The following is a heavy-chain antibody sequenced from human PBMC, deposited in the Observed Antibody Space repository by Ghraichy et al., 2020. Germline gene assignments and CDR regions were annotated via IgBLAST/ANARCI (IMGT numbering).Heavy chain of an antibody. V-gene: IGHV3-7*01. CDR3: ARYGYSSSWYHKDWYFDL. J-gene: IGHJ2*01. D-gene: IGHD6-13*01. CDR2: IKKDGSEK. CDR1: GFIFSGYW. Sequence: GGSLRLSCAASGFIFSGYWMSWVRQAPGKGPEWVANIKKDGSEKYYVASVRGRFTISRDNAKNSLYLQMNSLRAEDTAVYYCARYGYSSSWYHKDWYFDLWGRGTLVTVSS.